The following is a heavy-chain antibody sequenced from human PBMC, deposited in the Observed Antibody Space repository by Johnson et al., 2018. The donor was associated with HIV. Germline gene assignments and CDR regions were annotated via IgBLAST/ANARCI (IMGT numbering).Heavy chain of an antibody. D-gene: IGHD1-26*01. CDR3: VRREWELHAFDI. Sequence: MLLVESGGGVVQPGRSLRLSCAASGFTFSSYGMHWVRQAPGKGLEWVAVISYDGSNKYYADSVKGRFTISRDNAKNSLYLQMNSLRAEDTAVYYCVRREWELHAFDIWGQGTMVTVSS. CDR2: ISYDGSNK. V-gene: IGHV3-30*03. CDR1: GFTFSSYG. J-gene: IGHJ3*02.